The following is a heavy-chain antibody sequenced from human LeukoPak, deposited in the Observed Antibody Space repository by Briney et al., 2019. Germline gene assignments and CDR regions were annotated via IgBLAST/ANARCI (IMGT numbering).Heavy chain of an antibody. V-gene: IGHV3-48*01. J-gene: IGHJ4*02. Sequence: PGGSLRLSCAASGFTFSAFWMHWVRQAPGKGLEWVSYISSSSSTIYYADSVKGRFTISRDNAKNSLYLQVNSLRAEDTAVYYCARGAYYYEDWGQGTLVTVSS. CDR1: GFTFSAFW. CDR2: ISSSSSTI. CDR3: ARGAYYYED. D-gene: IGHD3-22*01.